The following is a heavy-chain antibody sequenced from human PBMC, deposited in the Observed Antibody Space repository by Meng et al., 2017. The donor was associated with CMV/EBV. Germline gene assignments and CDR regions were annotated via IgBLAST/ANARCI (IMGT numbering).Heavy chain of an antibody. D-gene: IGHD5-12*01. CDR2: IYYSGST. CDR1: GGSISSYY. V-gene: IGHV4-59*01. Sequence: GSLRLSCTVSGGSISSYYWSWIRQPPGKWLEWIGYIYYSGSTNYNPPLKSRVTISVDTSKNQFSLKLSSVTAADTAVYYCARAYSGYGELDYWGQGTLVTVSS. CDR3: ARAYSGYGELDY. J-gene: IGHJ4*02.